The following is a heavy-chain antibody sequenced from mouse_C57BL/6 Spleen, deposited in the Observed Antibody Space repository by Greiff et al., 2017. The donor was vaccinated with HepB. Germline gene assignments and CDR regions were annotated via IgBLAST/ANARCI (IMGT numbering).Heavy chain of an antibody. J-gene: IGHJ1*03. CDR3: ARSSPFRDYGSYWYFDV. CDR2: ILPGSGST. D-gene: IGHD1-1*01. Sequence: VKLQESGAELMKPGASVKLSCKATGYTFTGYWIEWVKQRPGHGLEWIGEILPGSGSTNYNEKFKGKATFTADTSSNTAYMQLSSLTTEDSAIYYCARSSPFRDYGSYWYFDVWGTGTTVTVSS. CDR1: GYTFTGYW. V-gene: IGHV1-9*01.